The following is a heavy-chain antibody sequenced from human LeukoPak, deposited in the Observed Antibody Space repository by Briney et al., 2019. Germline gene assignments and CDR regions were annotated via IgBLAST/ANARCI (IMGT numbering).Heavy chain of an antibody. CDR3: ARLKNSGYDYNWYFDL. CDR1: GGSISSSSYY. CDR2: IYYSGST. Sequence: PSETLSLTCTVSGGSISSSSYYWGWIRQPPGKGLEWIGSIYYSGSTYYSPSLKSRVTISVDTSKNQFSLKLSSVTAADTAVYYCARLKNSGYDYNWYFDLWGRGTLVTVSS. V-gene: IGHV4-39*01. D-gene: IGHD5-12*01. J-gene: IGHJ2*01.